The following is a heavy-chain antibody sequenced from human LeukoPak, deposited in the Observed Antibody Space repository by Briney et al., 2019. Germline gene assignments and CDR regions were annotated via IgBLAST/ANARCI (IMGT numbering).Heavy chain of an antibody. CDR2: IIPIFGTA. V-gene: IGHV1-69*01. D-gene: IGHD2-2*01. Sequence: RASVKVSCKASGGTFSSYAVNWVRQAPGQGLEWMGGIIPIFGTANYAQKFQDRVTITADGSTSTAYMELSSLRSEDTAIYYCASRLYCSNTRCRNFPFAYWGQGTLVTVSS. CDR1: GGTFSSYA. CDR3: ASRLYCSNTRCRNFPFAY. J-gene: IGHJ4*02.